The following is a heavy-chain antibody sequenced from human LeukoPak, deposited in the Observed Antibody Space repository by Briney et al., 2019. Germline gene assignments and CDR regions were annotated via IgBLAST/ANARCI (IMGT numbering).Heavy chain of an antibody. CDR2: IWYDGSNK. Sequence: GGSLRLSCAASGFTFSSYGMHWVRQAPGKGLEWVAVIWYDGSNKYYADSVKGRFTISRDNSKNTLYLQMNSLRAEDTAVYYCARDARRFGELSPFDYWGQGTLVTVSS. D-gene: IGHD3-10*01. CDR1: GFTFSSYG. CDR3: ARDARRFGELSPFDY. V-gene: IGHV3-33*01. J-gene: IGHJ4*02.